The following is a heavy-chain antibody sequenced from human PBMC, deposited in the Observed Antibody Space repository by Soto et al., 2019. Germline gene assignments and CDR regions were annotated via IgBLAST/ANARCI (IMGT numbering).Heavy chain of an antibody. Sequence: QITLKESGPTLVKPTQTRTLTCTFSGFSLTTSGVGVGCIRQPPGKALEWLALIYWDDNKSYCPSLKSRLTITKDTYKNQVVLTMTNMDPADTATYFCAHRTTTVTSRFAPWCQGTLGTVSS. J-gene: IGHJ5*02. CDR1: GFSLTTSGVG. V-gene: IGHV2-5*02. CDR2: IYWDDNK. D-gene: IGHD4-17*01. CDR3: AHRTTTVTSRFAP.